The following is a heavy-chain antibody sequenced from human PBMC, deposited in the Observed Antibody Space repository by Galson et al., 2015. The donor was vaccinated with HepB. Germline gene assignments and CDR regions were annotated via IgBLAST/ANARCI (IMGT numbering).Heavy chain of an antibody. D-gene: IGHD3-3*01. Sequence: LRLSCAASGFTFSSYAMSWVRQAPGKGLEWVSCISVSGSTYYADSVKGRFSISRDNSKNTLYLQMNSLRAEDTAVYYCAKDRATAALGLWSGYSPGWFDPWGQGILVTVSS. CDR1: GFTFSSYA. V-gene: IGHV3-23*01. CDR2: ISVSGST. CDR3: AKDRATAALGLWSGYSPGWFDP. J-gene: IGHJ5*02.